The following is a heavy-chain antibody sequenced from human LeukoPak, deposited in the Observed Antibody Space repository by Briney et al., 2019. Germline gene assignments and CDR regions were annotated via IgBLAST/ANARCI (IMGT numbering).Heavy chain of an antibody. D-gene: IGHD3-3*01. CDR1: GFTFSSYA. CDR3: AREYHDFWSGYYYFDY. CDR2: ISYDGSNK. V-gene: IGHV3-30-3*01. J-gene: IGHJ4*02. Sequence: GGSLRLSCAASGFTFSSYAMHWVRQAPGKGLEWVAVISYDGSNKYYADSVKGRFTISRDNSKNTLYLQMNSLRAEDTAVYYCAREYHDFWSGYYYFDYWGQGTLVTVSS.